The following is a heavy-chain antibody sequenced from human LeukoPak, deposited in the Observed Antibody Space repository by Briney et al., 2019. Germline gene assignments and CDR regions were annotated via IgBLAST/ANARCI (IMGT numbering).Heavy chain of an antibody. Sequence: SETLSLTCAVYGGSFSGYYWSWIRQPPGKGLEWIGSIYYSGSTYYNPSLKSRVTISVDTSKNQFSLKLSSVTAADTAVYYCARVYCTGGSCYFDYWGQGTLVTVSS. CDR1: GGSFSGYY. D-gene: IGHD2-15*01. CDR3: ARVYCTGGSCYFDY. CDR2: IYYSGST. V-gene: IGHV4-34*01. J-gene: IGHJ4*02.